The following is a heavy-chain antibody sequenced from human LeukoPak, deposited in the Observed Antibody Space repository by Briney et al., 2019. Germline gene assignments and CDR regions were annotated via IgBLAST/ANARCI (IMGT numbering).Heavy chain of an antibody. CDR1: GGSISSGDYY. D-gene: IGHD2-21*02. Sequence: SETLSLTCTVSGGSISSGDYYWSWIRQPPGKGLEWIGYIYYSGGTYYNPSLKSRVTISVDTSKNQFSLKLSSVTAADTAVYYCARVVVTAIRYWYFDLWGRGTLVTVSS. CDR3: ARVVVTAIRYWYFDL. CDR2: IYYSGGT. V-gene: IGHV4-30-4*01. J-gene: IGHJ2*01.